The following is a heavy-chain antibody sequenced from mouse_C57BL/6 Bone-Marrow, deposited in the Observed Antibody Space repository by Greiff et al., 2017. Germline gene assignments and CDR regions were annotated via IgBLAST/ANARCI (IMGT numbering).Heavy chain of an antibody. CDR1: GFSLTSYG. D-gene: IGHD3-1*01. Sequence: VKLVESGPGLVAPSQSLSITCTASGFSLTSYGVSWVRQPPGKGLEWLGVIWGDGSTNYHSALISRLSISKDNSKSQVFLTLNSLHTDDTAAYYCAKPGTVGLYFDYWGQGTTLTVSS. CDR3: AKPGTVGLYFDY. CDR2: IWGDGST. V-gene: IGHV2-3*01. J-gene: IGHJ2*01.